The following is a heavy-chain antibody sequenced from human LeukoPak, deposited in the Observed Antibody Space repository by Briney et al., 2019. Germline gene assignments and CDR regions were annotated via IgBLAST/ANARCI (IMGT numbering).Heavy chain of an antibody. J-gene: IGHJ5*02. D-gene: IGHD1-26*01. CDR3: ALRAREGNWFDP. CDR2: ISSSSSYI. Sequence: PGGSLRLSCAASGFTFSSYSMNWVRQAPGKGLEWVSSISSSSSYIYYADSVKGRFTISRDNAKNSLYLQMNSLRAGDTAVYYCALRAREGNWFDPWGQGTLVTVSS. V-gene: IGHV3-21*04. CDR1: GFTFSSYS.